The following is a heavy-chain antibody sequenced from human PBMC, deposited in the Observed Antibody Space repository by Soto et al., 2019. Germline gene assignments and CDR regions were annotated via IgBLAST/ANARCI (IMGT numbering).Heavy chain of an antibody. CDR3: ARLRIATNNYKWFDP. CDR1: GAALNSGNYY. D-gene: IGHD1-20*01. J-gene: IGHJ5*02. CDR2: IYVTGAV. Sequence: QVRLQESGPGLVKPSETLSLTCSVSGAALNSGNYYWIWIRQVPGEGLAWIVHIYVTGAVDYNPSLGARITTSQDTSERQFSLNLRLVTAADTAVYYCARLRIATNNYKWFDPWGQGALGTVSS. V-gene: IGHV4-31*03.